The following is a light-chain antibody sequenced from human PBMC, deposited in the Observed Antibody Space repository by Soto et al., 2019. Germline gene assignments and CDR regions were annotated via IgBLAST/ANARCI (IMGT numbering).Light chain of an antibody. J-gene: IGKJ4*01. V-gene: IGKV1-39*01. CDR1: RTISSN. CDR2: AAS. Sequence: DIKLPQSPSSLSDSVEAGATITCRASRTISSNLNWYNQKPGKPPKLLIYAASSLQSGVPSRFSGSGSGTDFTLTISSLQPEDFATYYCQQSYSTPSLTFGGGTKVEIK. CDR3: QQSYSTPSLT.